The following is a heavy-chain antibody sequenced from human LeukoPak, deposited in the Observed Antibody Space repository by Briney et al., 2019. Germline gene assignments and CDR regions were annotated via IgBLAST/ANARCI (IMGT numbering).Heavy chain of an antibody. D-gene: IGHD2-2*01. CDR1: GGSISSGSYY. CDR3: ARASSPAAPIGVDY. V-gene: IGHV4-61*01. J-gene: IGHJ4*02. CDR2: IYYSGST. Sequence: PSQTLSLTCTVSGGSISSGSYYWSWIRQPPGKGLEWIGYIYYSGSTNYNPSLKSRVTISVDTSKNQFSLKLSSVTAADTAMYYCARASSPAAPIGVDYWGQGTLVTVSS.